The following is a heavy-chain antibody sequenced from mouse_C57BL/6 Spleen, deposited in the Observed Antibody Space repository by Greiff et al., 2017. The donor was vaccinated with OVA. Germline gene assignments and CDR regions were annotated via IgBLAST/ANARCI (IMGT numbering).Heavy chain of an antibody. Sequence: VQLQQSGPELVKPGASVKISCKASGYAFSSSWMNWVKQRPGKGLEWIGRIYPGDGDTNYNGKFKGKATLTADKSSSTAYMQLSSLTSEDSAVYFCAREFDYYGSSYGFAYWGQGTLVTVSA. D-gene: IGHD1-1*01. CDR1: GYAFSSSW. J-gene: IGHJ3*01. V-gene: IGHV1-82*01. CDR3: AREFDYYGSSYGFAY. CDR2: IYPGDGDT.